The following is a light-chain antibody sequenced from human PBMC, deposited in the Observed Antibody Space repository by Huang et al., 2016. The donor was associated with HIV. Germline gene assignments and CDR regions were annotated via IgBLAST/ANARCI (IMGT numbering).Light chain of an antibody. Sequence: DIQMTQSPSTLSAFVGDRVTITCRTSHRISSWLAWYQQKPGKAPNLLISKASKLESGVPSRFSGNGSGTEFTLIISGLQPDDLATYYCQQQWTFGQGTKVEI. V-gene: IGKV1-5*03. CDR1: HRISSW. CDR2: KAS. CDR3: QQQWT. J-gene: IGKJ1*01.